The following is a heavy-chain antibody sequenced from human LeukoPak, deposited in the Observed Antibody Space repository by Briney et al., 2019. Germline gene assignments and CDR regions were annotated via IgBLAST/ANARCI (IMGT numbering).Heavy chain of an antibody. J-gene: IGHJ4*02. CDR1: GFTFSNAW. CDR2: IKSKTDGGTT. Sequence: GGSLRLSCAASGFTFSNAWMSWVRQAPGKGLEWVGRIKSKTDGGTTDYAAPVKGRFTISRDDSKNTLYLQMNSPKTEDTAVYYCTTRLYCSGGSCYLYSYWGQGTLVTVSS. CDR3: TTRLYCSGGSCYLYSY. D-gene: IGHD2-15*01. V-gene: IGHV3-15*01.